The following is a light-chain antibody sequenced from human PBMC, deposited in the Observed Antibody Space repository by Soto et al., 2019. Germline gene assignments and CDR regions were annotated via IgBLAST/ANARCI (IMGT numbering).Light chain of an antibody. CDR1: QSVLYSSNNKNY. CDR3: QQYGRSPKT. CDR2: WAS. Sequence: DIVMTQSPDSLAVSLGERATINCKSSQSVLYSSNNKNYLAWYQQKPGQPPKLLSYWASTRESGVPDRFSGSGSGTDFAFTSSRLDPDDFVVYYCQQYGRSPKTFGQGTKVDIK. V-gene: IGKV4-1*01. J-gene: IGKJ1*01.